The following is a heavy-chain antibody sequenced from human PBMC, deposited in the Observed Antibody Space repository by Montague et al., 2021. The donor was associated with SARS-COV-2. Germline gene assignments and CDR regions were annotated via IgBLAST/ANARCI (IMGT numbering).Heavy chain of an antibody. CDR3: ARGRYYGSGTSLGMDV. V-gene: IGHV4-34*01. Sequence: SETLSLTCAVYGGSSTGYYWNWIRQPPGKRLEWIGEINHSGNTNYNPSLKSRVTISVDTSKNQFSLKLSSVTAADTAVYYCARGRYYGSGTSLGMDVWGQGTTVTVSS. CDR1: GGSSTGYY. CDR2: INHSGNT. D-gene: IGHD3-10*01. J-gene: IGHJ6*02.